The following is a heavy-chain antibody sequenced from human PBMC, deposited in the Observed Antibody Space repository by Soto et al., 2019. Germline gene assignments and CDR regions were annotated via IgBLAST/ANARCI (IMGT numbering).Heavy chain of an antibody. CDR2: VNNDGTDT. CDR1: GFTFSNYW. D-gene: IGHD6-13*01. V-gene: IGHV3-74*03. CDR3: ARGGLQHALDV. J-gene: IGHJ6*02. Sequence: EVQLVESGGGLVQPGGSLRLSCAASGFTFSNYWMYWVRQAPGKGLVWVSRVNNDGTDTTHADSVKGRFTISRDNAENTLYLQINRLRAEETAVYYCARGGLQHALDVWGQGSTVTVSS.